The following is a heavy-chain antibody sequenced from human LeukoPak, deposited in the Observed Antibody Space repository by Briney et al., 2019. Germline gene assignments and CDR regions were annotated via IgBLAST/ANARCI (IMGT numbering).Heavy chain of an antibody. D-gene: IGHD6-19*01. CDR3: AKYRYSSGWFLDAFDI. V-gene: IGHV3-23*01. J-gene: IGHJ3*02. CDR1: GFPFSTYA. CDR2: ISGSGGST. Sequence: GGSLRLSCAASGFPFSTYAMSWVRQTPGKGLEWVSAISGSGGSTYYADSVKGRFTISRDNSKNTLYLQMNSLRAEDTAVYYCAKYRYSSGWFLDAFDIWGQGTMVTVSS.